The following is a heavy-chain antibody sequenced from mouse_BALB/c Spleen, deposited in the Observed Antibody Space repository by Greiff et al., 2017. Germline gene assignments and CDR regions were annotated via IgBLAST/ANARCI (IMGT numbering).Heavy chain of an antibody. CDR1: GFNIKDTY. J-gene: IGHJ3*01. Sequence: EVQLQQSGAELVKPGASVKLSCTASGFNIKDTYMHWVKQRPEQGLEWIGRIDPANGNTTYDPKFQGKATITADTSSNTAYLQHSSLTSEDTAGYDGARGPVYDYAAWFAYWGQGTLVTVSA. CDR3: ARGPVYDYAAWFAY. CDR2: IDPANGNT. D-gene: IGHD2-4*01. V-gene: IGHV14-3*02.